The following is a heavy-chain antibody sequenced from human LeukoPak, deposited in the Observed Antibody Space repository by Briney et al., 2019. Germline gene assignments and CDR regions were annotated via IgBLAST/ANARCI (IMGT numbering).Heavy chain of an antibody. J-gene: IGHJ6*04. D-gene: IGHD5-12*01. Sequence: SETLSLTCTVSGGSISSGGYYWSWIRQHPGKGLEWIGYIYYSGSTYYNPSLKSRVTISVDTSKNQFSLKLSSVTAADTAVYYCAREGDVGGYDLVDVWSKGTTVTVSS. CDR2: IYYSGST. CDR3: AREGDVGGYDLVDV. V-gene: IGHV4-31*03. CDR1: GGSISSGGYY.